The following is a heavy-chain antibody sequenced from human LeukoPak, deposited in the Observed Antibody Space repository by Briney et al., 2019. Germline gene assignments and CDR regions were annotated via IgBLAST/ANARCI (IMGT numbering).Heavy chain of an antibody. CDR1: GYTFTSYY. CDR2: INPSGGST. D-gene: IGHD6-6*01. J-gene: IGHJ4*02. V-gene: IGHV1-46*01. Sequence: ASVKVSCKASGYTFTSYYMHWVRQAPGQGLEWMGIINPSGGSTSYAQKFQGRVTMTRDMSTSTVYMELSSLRSEDTAVYYCARVLGKSPSSSSGPGDYWGQGTLVTVSS. CDR3: ARVLGKSPSSSSGPGDY.